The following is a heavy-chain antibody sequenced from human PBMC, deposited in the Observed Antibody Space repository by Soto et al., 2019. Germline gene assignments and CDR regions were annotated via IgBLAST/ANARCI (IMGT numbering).Heavy chain of an antibody. CDR3: ALTVVAAYQFDY. J-gene: IGHJ4*02. V-gene: IGHV4-34*01. CDR1: GGSFSGYY. CDR2: INHSGST. D-gene: IGHD2-15*01. Sequence: KPSETLSLTCAVYGGSFSGYYWSWIRQPPGKGLEWIGEINHSGSTNYNPSLKSRVTISVDTSKNQFSLKLSSVTAADTAVYYCALTVVAAYQFDYWGQGTLVTVSS.